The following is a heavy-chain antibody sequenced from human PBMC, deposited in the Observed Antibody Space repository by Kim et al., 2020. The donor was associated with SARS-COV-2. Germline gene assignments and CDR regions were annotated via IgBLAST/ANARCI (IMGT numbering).Heavy chain of an antibody. D-gene: IGHD6-19*01. CDR3: ARDPPHEQWLVLYAFDI. CDR2: ISYDGSNK. CDR1: GFTFSSYA. V-gene: IGHV3-30*04. J-gene: IGHJ3*02. Sequence: GGSLRLSCAASGFTFSSYAMHWVRQAPGKGLEWVAVISYDGSNKYYADSVKGRFTISRDNSKNTLYLQMNSLRAEDTAVYYCARDPPHEQWLVLYAFDIWGQGTMVTVSS.